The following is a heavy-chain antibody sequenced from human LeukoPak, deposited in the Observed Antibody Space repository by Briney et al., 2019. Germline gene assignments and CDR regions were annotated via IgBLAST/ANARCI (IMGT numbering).Heavy chain of an antibody. V-gene: IGHV3-23*01. CDR1: GFTFSSYA. D-gene: IGHD6-19*01. J-gene: IGHJ4*02. CDR3: AKAGVGLAGRRYFDS. Sequence: PGGSLRLSCAASGFTFSSYAMSWVRQAPGKGLEWVSAISVSGGTIYYADSVRGRFTISRDNSKNTLYLQMNSLRAEDTAVYYCAKAGVGLAGRRYFDSWGQGTLVTVSS. CDR2: ISVSGGTI.